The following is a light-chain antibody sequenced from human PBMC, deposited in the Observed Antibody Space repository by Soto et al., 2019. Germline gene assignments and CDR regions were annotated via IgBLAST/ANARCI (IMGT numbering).Light chain of an antibody. J-gene: IGLJ2*01. CDR3: QAWDTSAVI. Sequence: SYELTQPPSVPVSPGQTASITCSGDKLDNKYVAWDRQKPGQSPLLIIFQDDRRPSGIPERFSGSNPVNTATLTICGTQVMDEADYFCQAWDTSAVIFGGGTKLTVL. CDR1: KLDNKY. CDR2: QDD. V-gene: IGLV3-1*01.